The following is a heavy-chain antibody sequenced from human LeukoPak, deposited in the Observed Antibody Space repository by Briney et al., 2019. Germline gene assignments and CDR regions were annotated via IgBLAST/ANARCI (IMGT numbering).Heavy chain of an antibody. D-gene: IGHD6-19*01. J-gene: IGHJ5*02. CDR1: GFTFSNAW. V-gene: IGHV3-15*01. Sequence: GGSLRLSCAASGFTFSNAWMSWVRQAPGKGLEWVGRIKSKTDGGTTDYAAPVKGRFTISRDDSNNTMFLQMNNLKIEDTAVYFCTTDYVAVAAHHWGQGALVSVSS. CDR3: TTDYVAVAAHH. CDR2: IKSKTDGGTT.